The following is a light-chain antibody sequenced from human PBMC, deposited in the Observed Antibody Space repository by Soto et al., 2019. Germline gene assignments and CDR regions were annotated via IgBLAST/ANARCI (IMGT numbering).Light chain of an antibody. CDR1: SSDVGGYNY. CDR2: EVS. Sequence: QSALTQPASVSGSPGQSITISCTGTSSDVGGYNYVSWYQQHPGTAPKLMIYEVSNRPSGVSNRFSGSKSGNTASLTISGLQAEDEAGYYCSSYTSSSTLVVFGGGTKLTVL. J-gene: IGLJ2*01. CDR3: SSYTSSSTLVV. V-gene: IGLV2-14*01.